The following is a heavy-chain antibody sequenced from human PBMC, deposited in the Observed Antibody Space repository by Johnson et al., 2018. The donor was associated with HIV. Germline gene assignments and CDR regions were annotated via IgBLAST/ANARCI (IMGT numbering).Heavy chain of an antibody. CDR3: GRDINYSNYVTDAFDI. CDR2: IRYDGSNK. J-gene: IGHJ3*02. CDR1: GFIFNNYG. V-gene: IGHV3-30*02. Sequence: VQLVESGGGVVQPGGSLRLSCTASGFIFNNYGMHWVRQAPGKGLEWVSSIRYDGSNKYYADSVKGRFTISRDSSKNTLYLQMNSLRAEDTAVYYCGRDINYSNYVTDAFDIWGQGTVVTVSS. D-gene: IGHD4-11*01.